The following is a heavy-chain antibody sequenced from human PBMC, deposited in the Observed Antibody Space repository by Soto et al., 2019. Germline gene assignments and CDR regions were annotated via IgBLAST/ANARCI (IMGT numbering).Heavy chain of an antibody. D-gene: IGHD6-19*01. CDR1: GFTFSIFG. CDR3: AKSMAVAFPGFYGLDV. J-gene: IGHJ6*02. V-gene: IGHV3-30*18. Sequence: QVQLVESGGGVVQPGRSLRLSCAASGFTFSIFGMHWVRQAPGKGLEWVAVISYDGSRTYYRDSVKGRFTISRGSSKNTLYLQMNSLRAEDTAVYYCAKSMAVAFPGFYGLDVWGQGTTVTVSS. CDR2: ISYDGSRT.